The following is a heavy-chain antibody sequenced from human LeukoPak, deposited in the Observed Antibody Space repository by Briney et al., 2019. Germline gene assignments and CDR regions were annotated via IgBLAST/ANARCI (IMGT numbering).Heavy chain of an antibody. D-gene: IGHD2-15*01. CDR3: ARTYCSGGSCYPGYMDV. J-gene: IGHJ6*03. CDR1: GYSFTSYW. Sequence: GESLKISCKGSGYSFTSYWIGWVRQMPGKGLEWMGIIYPGDSDTSYSPSFQGQVTISADKSISTAYLQWSSLKASDTAMYYCARTYCSGGSCYPGYMDVWGKGTTVTVSS. CDR2: IYPGDSDT. V-gene: IGHV5-51*01.